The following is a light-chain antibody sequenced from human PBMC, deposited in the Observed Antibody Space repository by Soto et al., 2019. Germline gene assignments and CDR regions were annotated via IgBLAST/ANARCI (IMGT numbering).Light chain of an antibody. CDR1: SSNIGAGYE. V-gene: IGLV1-40*01. CDR2: ENN. CDR3: QSYDSSLSGYV. J-gene: IGLJ1*01. Sequence: QSVLPQPPSGSEAPGQRVTISCTGSSSNIGAGYEEHWYQQVTGTAPKLLIYENNNRPSWVPDRFSGSKSGTSASLAITGLQAEDEAEYYCQSYDSSLSGYVVGTGTKLTVL.